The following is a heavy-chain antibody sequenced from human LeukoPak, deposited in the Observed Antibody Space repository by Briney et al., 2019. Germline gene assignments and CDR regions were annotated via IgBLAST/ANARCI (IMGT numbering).Heavy chain of an antibody. D-gene: IGHD6-6*01. CDR1: GYTFTGYY. V-gene: IGHV1-2*02. CDR2: INPNSGGT. Sequence: ASVKVSCKASGYTFTGYYMHWVRQAPGQGLEWMGWINPNSGGTNYAQKFQGRVTMTRDTSISTAYMELSRLRSDDTAVYYCASRGIAAREVYYYGMDVWGQGTTVTVSS. CDR3: ASRGIAAREVYYYGMDV. J-gene: IGHJ6*02.